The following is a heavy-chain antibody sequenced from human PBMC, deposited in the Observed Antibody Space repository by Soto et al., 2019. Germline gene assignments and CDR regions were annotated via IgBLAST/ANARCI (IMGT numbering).Heavy chain of an antibody. V-gene: IGHV3-30*18. CDR1: GFTFSSYG. Sequence: QVQLVESGGGVVQPGRSLRLSCAASGFTFSSYGMHWVRQAPGKGLEWVAVISYDGSNKYYADSVKGRFTISRDNSKNTLYLQMNSLRAEDTAVNYCANGLGGPPFDPWGQGTLVTVSS. CDR2: ISYDGSNK. D-gene: IGHD2-15*01. CDR3: ANGLGGPPFDP. J-gene: IGHJ5*02.